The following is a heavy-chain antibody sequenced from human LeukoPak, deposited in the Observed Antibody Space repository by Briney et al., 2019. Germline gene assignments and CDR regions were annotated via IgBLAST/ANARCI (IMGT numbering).Heavy chain of an antibody. J-gene: IGHJ5*02. CDR2: IYHSGST. Sequence: SETLSLTCAVSGGSISSGGYSWSWIRQPPGKGLEWIGYIYHSGSTYYNPSLKSRVTISVDRSKNQFSLKLSSVTAADTAVYYCATYVVRGDWFDPWGQGTLVTVSS. D-gene: IGHD3-10*01. CDR3: ATYVVRGDWFDP. V-gene: IGHV4-30-2*01. CDR1: GGSISSGGYS.